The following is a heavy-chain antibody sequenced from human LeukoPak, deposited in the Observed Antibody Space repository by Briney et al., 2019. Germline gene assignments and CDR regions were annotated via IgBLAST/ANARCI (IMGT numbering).Heavy chain of an antibody. D-gene: IGHD2-2*01. CDR3: ARERVPAAIDY. CDR1: GYSISSGYY. CDR2: IYHSGST. Sequence: SETLSLTCTVSGYSISSGYYWGWIRQPPGKGLEWIGSIYHSGSTYYNPSLKSRVTISVDTSKNQFSLKLSSVTAAATAVYYCARERVPAAIDYWGQGTLVTVSS. J-gene: IGHJ4*02. V-gene: IGHV4-38-2*02.